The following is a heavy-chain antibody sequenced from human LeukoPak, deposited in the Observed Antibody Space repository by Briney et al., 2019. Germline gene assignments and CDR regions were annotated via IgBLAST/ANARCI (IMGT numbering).Heavy chain of an antibody. V-gene: IGHV3-23*01. CDR1: GFTFSIYA. CDR3: AKDLRDSSGYPDWFDP. J-gene: IGHJ5*02. D-gene: IGHD3-22*01. CDR2: ISGSGGST. Sequence: PGGSLRLSCAASGFTFSIYAISWVRQAPGKGLEWVSAISGSGGSTYYADSVKGRFTISRDNSKNTLYLQMNSLRAEDTAVYYCAKDLRDSSGYPDWFDPWGQGTLVTVSS.